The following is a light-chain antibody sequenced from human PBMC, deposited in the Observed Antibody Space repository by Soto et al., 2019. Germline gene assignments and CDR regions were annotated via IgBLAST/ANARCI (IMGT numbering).Light chain of an antibody. CDR3: QQSYNSPPIT. CDR2: AAS. CDR1: QDIFSS. Sequence: IQMTQSPSSLSASVGDSITITCRAGQDIFSSLNWYQHKPGKAPKLLIYAASNLQTGVPSRFSGSGSGTDFTLTISSLQPEDFATYYCQQSYNSPPITFGQGTQLEIK. J-gene: IGKJ5*01. V-gene: IGKV1-39*01.